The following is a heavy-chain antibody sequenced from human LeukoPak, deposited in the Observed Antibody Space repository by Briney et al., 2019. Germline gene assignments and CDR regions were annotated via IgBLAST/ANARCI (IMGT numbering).Heavy chain of an antibody. CDR2: INPSGGST. D-gene: IGHD4-17*01. Sequence: ASVKVSCKASGYTFTSYYMHWVRQAPGQGLEWMGIINPSGGSTSYAQKFQGRVTMTRDTSISAAYMELSRLRSDDTAVYYCARALRDTVTRNPQDYWGQGTLVTVSS. CDR1: GYTFTSYY. CDR3: ARALRDTVTRNPQDY. V-gene: IGHV1-46*01. J-gene: IGHJ4*02.